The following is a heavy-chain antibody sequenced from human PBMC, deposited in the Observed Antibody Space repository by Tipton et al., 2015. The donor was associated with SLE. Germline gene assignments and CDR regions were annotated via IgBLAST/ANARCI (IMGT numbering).Heavy chain of an antibody. D-gene: IGHD7-27*01. J-gene: IGHJ6*03. CDR2: ISGYNDNT. CDR3: ARATTCWTNWESCYYSMDV. V-gene: IGHV1-18*01. Sequence: QVQLVQSGVEVKEPGASVKVSCKTSGYTFTNYGISWVRQAPGQGLEWMGWISGYNDNTNYAQKLQGRVTMTTDTSTSTASMELRSLRSDDTAVYYCARATTCWTNWESCYYSMDVWGKGTTVTVSS. CDR1: GYTFTNYG.